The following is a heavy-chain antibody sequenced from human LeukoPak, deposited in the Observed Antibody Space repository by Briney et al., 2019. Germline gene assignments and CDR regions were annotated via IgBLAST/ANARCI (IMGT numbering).Heavy chain of an antibody. V-gene: IGHV4-4*02. CDR2: IYYSGST. CDR1: GGSISSSNW. CDR3: ARVSGYDWESFYDY. J-gene: IGHJ4*02. Sequence: PSETLSLTCAVSGGSISSSNWWSWVRQPPGKGLEWIGSIYYSGSTYYNPSLKSRVTISVDTSKNQFSLKLSSVTAADTAVYYCARVSGYDWESFYDYWGQGSLVTVSS. D-gene: IGHD5-12*01.